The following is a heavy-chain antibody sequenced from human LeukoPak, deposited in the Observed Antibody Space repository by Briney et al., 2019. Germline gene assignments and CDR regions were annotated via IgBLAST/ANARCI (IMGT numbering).Heavy chain of an antibody. V-gene: IGHV3-9*01. CDR2: ISWNSASI. D-gene: IGHD5-12*01. CDR1: GFTFHQYA. CDR3: AKDKAPLYSGYDWDLDF. J-gene: IGHJ4*02. Sequence: PGGSLRLSCAASGFTFHQYAIHWVRQVPGKGLEWVSGISWNSASIGYADSVKGRFTISRDNAKNSVHLRMNSLRAEDTALYYCAKDKAPLYSGYDWDLDFWGQGTLVTVSS.